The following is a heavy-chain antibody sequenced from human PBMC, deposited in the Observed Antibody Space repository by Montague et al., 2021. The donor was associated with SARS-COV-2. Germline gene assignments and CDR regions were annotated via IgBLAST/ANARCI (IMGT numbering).Heavy chain of an antibody. CDR1: GDSVASNRPT. Sequence: CAISGDSVASNRPTWDWITQSPSTQPKCLGRPYYGSKWYYDYAVSVKSRMTISPDTSKNQFSLQLSFVTPEDRAVYYCARDPRYSLSWSFDYWGQGTLVTVSS. CDR2: PYYGSKWYY. CDR3: ARDPRYSLSWSFDY. D-gene: IGHD6-13*01. V-gene: IGHV6-1*01. J-gene: IGHJ4*02.